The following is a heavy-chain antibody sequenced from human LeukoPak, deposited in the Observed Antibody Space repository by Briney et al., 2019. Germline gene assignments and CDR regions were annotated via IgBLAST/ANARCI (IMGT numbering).Heavy chain of an antibody. V-gene: IGHV3-30*02. Sequence: GGSLRLSCAASGFTFSSYGMHWIRQAPGNGLEWVAFVRNDGSIIYNADSVKGRFTISIDNSKNTLYLQMNSLRADDTAVYYCAKDTQLCYLDYCGEGSPVTVSS. J-gene: IGHJ4*02. CDR3: AKDTQLCYLDY. D-gene: IGHD3-16*01. CDR1: GFTFSSYG. CDR2: VRNDGSII.